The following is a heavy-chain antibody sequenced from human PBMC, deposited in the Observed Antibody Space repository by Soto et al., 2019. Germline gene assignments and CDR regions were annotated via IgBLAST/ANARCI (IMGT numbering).Heavy chain of an antibody. D-gene: IGHD2-2*01. V-gene: IGHV1-69*01. Sequence: QVQLLQSGAEMKKPGSSVKVSCRTSGGPFSTYSISWVRQAPGQGLEWLGGIIPIFDTTDYAQKFQGRVSITADESTSTAYREFRNLRSDDTAIYFAARASARTSDRYCRRTLCYLALHWGQVTLGYVSS. J-gene: IGHJ4*02. CDR2: IIPIFDTT. CDR1: GGPFSTYS. CDR3: ARASARTSDRYCRRTLCYLALH.